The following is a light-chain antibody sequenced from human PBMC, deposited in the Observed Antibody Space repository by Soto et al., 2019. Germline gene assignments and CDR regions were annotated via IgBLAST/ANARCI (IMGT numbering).Light chain of an antibody. Sequence: DIQMTQSPSTLSASVGDRVTITCRASQSISSWLAWYQQKPGKAPKLLIYKGSTLESGVPSRFSGSGSGTEFTLTISSLQPDDFATYYCQQYNDYSITFGQGTKLEIK. V-gene: IGKV1-5*03. CDR1: QSISSW. J-gene: IGKJ2*01. CDR2: KGS. CDR3: QQYNDYSIT.